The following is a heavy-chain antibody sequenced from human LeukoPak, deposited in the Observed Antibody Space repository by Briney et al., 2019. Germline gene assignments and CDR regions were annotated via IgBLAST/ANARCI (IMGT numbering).Heavy chain of an antibody. CDR2: ISGSGGST. CDR1: GFTFSSYA. Sequence: GGSLRLSCAASGFTFSSYAMSWVRQAPGKGLGWVSAISGSGGSTYYADSVKGRFTISRDNSKNTLYLQMNSLRAEDTAVYYCARGIAAAGTWWFDPWGQGTLVTVSS. J-gene: IGHJ5*02. V-gene: IGHV3-23*01. D-gene: IGHD6-13*01. CDR3: ARGIAAAGTWWFDP.